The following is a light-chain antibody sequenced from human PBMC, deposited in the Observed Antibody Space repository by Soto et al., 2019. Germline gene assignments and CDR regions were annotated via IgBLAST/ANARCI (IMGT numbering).Light chain of an antibody. J-gene: IGLJ1*01. Sequence: ALTQPASVSGSPGQSITISCTGTSTDVGGYNYVSWYQQHPGKAPKLMIYGVSNRPSGISDRFSGSKSGNTASLTISGLQAEDEAEYYCSSYTTTNTLEVFGTGTKVTVL. CDR1: STDVGGYNY. CDR2: GVS. V-gene: IGLV2-14*01. CDR3: SSYTTTNTLEV.